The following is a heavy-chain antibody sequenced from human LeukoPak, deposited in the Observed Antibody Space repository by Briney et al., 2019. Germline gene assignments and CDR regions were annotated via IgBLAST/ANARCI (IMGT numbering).Heavy chain of an antibody. CDR2: MNPNSGNT. V-gene: IGHV1-8*01. J-gene: IGHJ6*03. D-gene: IGHD7-27*01. CDR3: ARAGVGYYYYYMDV. CDR1: GYTFTSCD. Sequence: GASVKVSCKASGYTFTSCDINWVRQATGQGLEWMGWMNPNSGNTGYAQKFQGRVTMTRNTSISTAYMELSSLRSEDTAVYYCARAGVGYYYYYMDVWGKGTTVTVSS.